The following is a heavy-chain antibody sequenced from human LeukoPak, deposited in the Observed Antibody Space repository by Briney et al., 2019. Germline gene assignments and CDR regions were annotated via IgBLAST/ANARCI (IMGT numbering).Heavy chain of an antibody. V-gene: IGHV4-30-2*01. CDR2: IYHSGST. Sequence: YPSETLSLTCAVSGGSISSGGYCWSCIRQPPGKGRGWIGYIYHSGSTYYNPFLKSRVTISVGRSKNQFSLKLSSVTAADTAVYYCARDIAAAGTRWFDPWGQGTLVTVSS. J-gene: IGHJ5*02. CDR3: ARDIAAAGTRWFDP. CDR1: GGSISSGGYC. D-gene: IGHD6-13*01.